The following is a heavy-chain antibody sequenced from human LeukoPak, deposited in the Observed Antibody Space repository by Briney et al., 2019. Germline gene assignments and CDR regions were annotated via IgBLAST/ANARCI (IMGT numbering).Heavy chain of an antibody. CDR2: ISSDGRTT. D-gene: IGHD3-9*01. J-gene: IGHJ4*02. CDR3: AKAYGSDWSYFDY. CDR1: GFTFSNYW. Sequence: PPGGSLRLSCAASGFTFSNYWMHWVRQAPGKGLEWVSLISSDGRTTYYADSVRGRFTISRDSSKNSLYLQMNSLRTEDTALYYCAKAYGSDWSYFDYWGQGALVTVSS. V-gene: IGHV3-43*01.